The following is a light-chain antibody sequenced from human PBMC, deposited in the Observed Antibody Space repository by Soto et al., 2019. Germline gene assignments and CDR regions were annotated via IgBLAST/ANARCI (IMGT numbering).Light chain of an antibody. Sequence: DIQLTQSPSSLSASVGDRVTITCRASQGFTTYLTWYQQKPGKAPNRLIYAASNLHSGVPSRFSGSGSGTEFTLTISSLQPEDFATYYCLQHNSFPWTFGQGTRVEI. V-gene: IGKV1-17*01. CDR2: AAS. CDR1: QGFTTY. CDR3: LQHNSFPWT. J-gene: IGKJ1*01.